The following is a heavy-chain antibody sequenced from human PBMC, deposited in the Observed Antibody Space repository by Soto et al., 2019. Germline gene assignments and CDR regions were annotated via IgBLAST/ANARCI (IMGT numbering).Heavy chain of an antibody. CDR1: GGSVSSGGYY. V-gene: IGHV4-61*08. CDR2: ISHSGST. J-gene: IGHJ5*02. D-gene: IGHD6-6*01. Sequence: XQTLSLPLTVAGGSVSSGGYYWSWVRQPPGKGLEWIGYISHSGSTKYNPSLKSRVTISVDTYKNQFSLKLTSVTAADTAVYYCARVYSSSLAPWGQGTLVTVSS. CDR3: ARVYSSSLAP.